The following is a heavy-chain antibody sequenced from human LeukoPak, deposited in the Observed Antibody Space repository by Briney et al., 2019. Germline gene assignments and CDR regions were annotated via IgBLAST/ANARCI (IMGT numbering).Heavy chain of an antibody. V-gene: IGHV4-34*01. Sequence: PSETLSLTCAVYGGSFSGYYWGWIRQPPGKGLKWIGEINHSGSTNYNPSLKSRVTISVDTSKNQFSLKLSSVTAADTAVYYCARGMKYDILTGYFDYWGQGTLVTVSS. J-gene: IGHJ4*02. D-gene: IGHD3-9*01. CDR2: INHSGST. CDR3: ARGMKYDILTGYFDY. CDR1: GGSFSGYY.